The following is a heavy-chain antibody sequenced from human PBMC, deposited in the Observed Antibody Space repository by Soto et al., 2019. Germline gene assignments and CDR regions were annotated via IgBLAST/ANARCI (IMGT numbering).Heavy chain of an antibody. CDR2: MNPNSGNT. CDR3: ARKKHDYSNYYHYYYYMDV. D-gene: IGHD4-4*01. CDR1: GYTFTSYD. Sequence: ASVKVSCKASGYTFTSYDINWVRQATGQGLEWMGWMNPNSGNTGYAQKFQGRVTMTRNTSISTAYMELSSLRSEDTAVYYCARKKHDYSNYYHYYYYMDVWGKGTTVTVSS. J-gene: IGHJ6*03. V-gene: IGHV1-8*01.